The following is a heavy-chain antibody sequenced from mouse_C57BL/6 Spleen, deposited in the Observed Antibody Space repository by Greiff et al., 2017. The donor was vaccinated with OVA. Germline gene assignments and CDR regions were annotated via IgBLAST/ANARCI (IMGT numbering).Heavy chain of an antibody. V-gene: IGHV5-9*01. Sequence: EVKLVESGGGLVKPGGSLKLSCAASGFTFSSYTMSWVRQTPEKRLEWVATISGGGGNTYYPDSVKGRFTISRDNAKNTLYLQMSSLRSEDTALYYCASHDSSGYVAYAMDYWGQGTSVTVSS. D-gene: IGHD3-2*02. J-gene: IGHJ4*01. CDR2: ISGGGGNT. CDR1: GFTFSSYT. CDR3: ASHDSSGYVAYAMDY.